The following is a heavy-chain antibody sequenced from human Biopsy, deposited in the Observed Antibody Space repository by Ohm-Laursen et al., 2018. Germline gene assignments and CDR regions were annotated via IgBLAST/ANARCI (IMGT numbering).Heavy chain of an antibody. CDR1: GFRFDNTG. D-gene: IGHD3-22*01. V-gene: IGHV3-9*01. CDR3: TKNTQWEGSGYLDAFHI. Sequence: SLRLSCTASGFRFDNTGMHWARHGPGKGLEWVAGISWSSDSITYAKSVTGRFTISRDNGENSLYLQMNSLRPEDTALYYCTKNTQWEGSGYLDAFHIWGHGAMVTVSS. J-gene: IGHJ3*02. CDR2: ISWSSDSI.